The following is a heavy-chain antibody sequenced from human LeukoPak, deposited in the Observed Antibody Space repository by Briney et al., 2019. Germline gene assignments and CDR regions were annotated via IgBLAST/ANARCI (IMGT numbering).Heavy chain of an antibody. CDR1: GGSISSSSYY. Sequence: SETLSLTCTVSGGSISSSSYYWGWIRQPPGKGLEWIGSIYYSGSTYYNPSLKSRVTISVDTSKNQFSLKLSSVTAADTAVYYCARYLSFFDFDYWGQGTLVTVSS. J-gene: IGHJ4*02. D-gene: IGHD1-26*01. CDR2: IYYSGST. CDR3: ARYLSFFDFDY. V-gene: IGHV4-39*07.